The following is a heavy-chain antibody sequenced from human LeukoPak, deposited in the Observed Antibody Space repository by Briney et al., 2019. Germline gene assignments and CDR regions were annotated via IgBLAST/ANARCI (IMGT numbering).Heavy chain of an antibody. D-gene: IGHD3-10*01. CDR3: ARAPPGAYYYGSGRAYYFDY. J-gene: IGHJ4*02. V-gene: IGHV3-53*01. CDR2: IYSGGST. CDR1: GLTVSSNY. Sequence: GGSLRLSCAGSGLTVSSNYMSWVRQAPGKGLEWVSVIYSGGSTYYADSVKGRFTISRDNSKNTLYLQMNSLRAEDTAVYYCARAPPGAYYYGSGRAYYFDYWGQGTLVTVSS.